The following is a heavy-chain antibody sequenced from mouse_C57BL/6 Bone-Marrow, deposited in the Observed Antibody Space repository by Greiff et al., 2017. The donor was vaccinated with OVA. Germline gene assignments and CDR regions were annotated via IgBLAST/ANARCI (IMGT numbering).Heavy chain of an antibody. CDR1: GYTFTSYW. D-gene: IGHD2-4*01. CDR3: ASGRLRRPGAMDY. CDR2: IDPSDSYT. Sequence: QVQLQQPGAELVMPGASVKLSCKASGYTFTSYWMHWVKQRPGQGLEWIGEIDPSDSYTNYNQKFKGKATLTVDKSSSTAYMQLSSLTSEDSAVFYCASGRLRRPGAMDYWGQGTSVTVSS. V-gene: IGHV1-69*01. J-gene: IGHJ4*01.